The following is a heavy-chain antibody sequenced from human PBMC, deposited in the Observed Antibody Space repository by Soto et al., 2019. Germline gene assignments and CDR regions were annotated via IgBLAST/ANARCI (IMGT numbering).Heavy chain of an antibody. D-gene: IGHD4-4*01. CDR3: ARSTVTNYYYYGMDV. CDR1: GGSISSGGYY. V-gene: IGHV4-31*02. J-gene: IGHJ6*02. Sequence: GGSISSGGYYWSWIRQHPGKGLEWIGYIYYSGSTYYNPSLKSRVTISVATSKNQFSLKLSSVTAADTAVYYCARSTVTNYYYYGMDVWGQGTTVTVSS. CDR2: IYYSGST.